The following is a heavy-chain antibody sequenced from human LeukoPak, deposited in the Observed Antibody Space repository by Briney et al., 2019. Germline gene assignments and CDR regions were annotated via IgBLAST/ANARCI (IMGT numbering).Heavy chain of an antibody. V-gene: IGHV4-4*07. CDR1: GGSISSYY. D-gene: IGHD5-18*01. CDR2: IYTSGST. J-gene: IGHJ6*03. Sequence: PSETLSLTCTVSGGSISSYYWSWIRQPAGKGLEWIGRIYTSGSTNYNPSLKSRVTMSVDTSKNQFPLKLSSVTAADTAVYYCARAADTAMYYYYYMDVWGKGTTVTVSS. CDR3: ARAADTAMYYYYYMDV.